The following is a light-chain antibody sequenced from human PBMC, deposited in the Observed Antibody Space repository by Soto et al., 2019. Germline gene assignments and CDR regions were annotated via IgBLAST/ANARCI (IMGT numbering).Light chain of an antibody. CDR2: SNN. Sequence: QSVLTQPPSASGTPGQRVTISCSGSSSNIGSNAVNWYRQLPGTAPKLLIYSNNQRPSGVPDRFSGSRSGTSASLAISGLQSEDEADYYCEAWDVSLHGLVVFGGGNKVTVL. CDR3: EAWDVSLHGLVV. J-gene: IGLJ2*01. CDR1: SSNIGSNA. V-gene: IGLV1-44*01.